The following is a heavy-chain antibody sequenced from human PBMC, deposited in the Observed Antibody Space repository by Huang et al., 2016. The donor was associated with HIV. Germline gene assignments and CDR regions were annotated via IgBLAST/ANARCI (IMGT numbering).Heavy chain of an antibody. J-gene: IGHJ5*02. CDR1: GFAFSSYG. D-gene: IGHD6-19*01. V-gene: IGHV3-21*02. Sequence: EVELVESGGGLVKPGGSLRLSCAASGFAFSSYGMNWVRQAPGMVLKWVAFMCSDSRYIHDADAVQSRVSISRDNAKSSIYLQVDSLRAEDTSVYYCAYQQWLVGGLNHWGQGTLVVVSS. CDR3: AYQQWLVGGLNH. CDR2: MCSDSRYI.